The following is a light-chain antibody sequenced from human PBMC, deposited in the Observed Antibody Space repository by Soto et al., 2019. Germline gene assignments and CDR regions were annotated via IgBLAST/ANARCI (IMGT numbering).Light chain of an antibody. J-gene: IGLJ2*01. V-gene: IGLV2-14*01. Sequence: QSALTQPASVSGSPGQSITISCTGTSNDSGTYNYVSWYQHHPGKAPKLLIYEVSNRPSGVSNRFSGSKSGNTASLTISGLQAEDEADYHCPSFTTSTTVVFRRGTKLPVL. CDR3: PSFTTSTTVV. CDR2: EVS. CDR1: SNDSGTYNY.